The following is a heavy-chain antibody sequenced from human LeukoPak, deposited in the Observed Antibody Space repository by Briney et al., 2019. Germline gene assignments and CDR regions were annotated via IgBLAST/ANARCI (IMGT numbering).Heavy chain of an antibody. CDR3: ARGAVLLWFGEEPSFDP. J-gene: IGHJ5*02. D-gene: IGHD3-10*01. CDR1: GYTFTSYY. Sequence: ASVKVSCKASGYTFTSYYMHWVRQAPGQGLEWMGIINPSGGSTSYAQKLQGRVTMTRDTSTSTVYMELSSLRSEDTAVYYCARGAVLLWFGEEPSFDPWGQGALVTVSS. CDR2: INPSGGST. V-gene: IGHV1-46*01.